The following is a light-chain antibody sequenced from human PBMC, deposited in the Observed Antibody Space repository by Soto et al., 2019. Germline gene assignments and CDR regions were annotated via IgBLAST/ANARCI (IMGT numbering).Light chain of an antibody. CDR3: QQYSTYSRA. CDR1: QSISPW. J-gene: IGKJ1*01. Sequence: DIQMTQSPSTLSASVGDRVTITCRASQSISPWLAWYQQRPGKAPKVLMYTTSTIQAVVPSRVSGSGYGTEFNLTISSRQAADFATYYCQQYSTYSRAFGQGNKVDI. CDR2: TTS. V-gene: IGKV1-5*03.